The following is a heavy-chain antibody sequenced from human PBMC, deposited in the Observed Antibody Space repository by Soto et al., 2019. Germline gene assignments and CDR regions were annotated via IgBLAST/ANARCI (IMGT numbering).Heavy chain of an antibody. CDR1: GYTFYSHS. CDR2: ISADNGNT. V-gene: IGHV1-18*01. J-gene: IGHJ6*02. D-gene: IGHD5-18*01. CDR3: ARCIQQDYYYGMDV. Sequence: QAQLVQSGAEVKKPGASVNVSCMASGYTFYSHSISWVRQAPGQGLEWMGRISADNGNTKYAQKFRGRVTMTTDTSTSTVYMELRNLRSDDTAVYYCARCIQQDYYYGMDVWGQGTTVTVSS.